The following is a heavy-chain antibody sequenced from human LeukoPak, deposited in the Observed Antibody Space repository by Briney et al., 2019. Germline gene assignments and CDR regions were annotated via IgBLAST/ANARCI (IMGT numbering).Heavy chain of an antibody. CDR3: ARHANGVFDY. CDR2: ISFGGDT. D-gene: IGHD2-8*01. Sequence: SETLSLTCTVSGDSINRRSYYWAWIRQPPGKGLEWIGSISFGGDTDHNPSLRSRVTITEDMSKNHFSLRLTSVTAGETAVYYCARHANGVFDYWGQGTLVTVSS. J-gene: IGHJ4*02. CDR1: GDSINRRSYY. V-gene: IGHV4-39*01.